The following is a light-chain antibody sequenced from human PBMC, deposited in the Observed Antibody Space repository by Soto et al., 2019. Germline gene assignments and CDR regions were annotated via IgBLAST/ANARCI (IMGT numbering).Light chain of an antibody. CDR3: RYATSSSTFV. V-gene: IGLV2-14*01. J-gene: IGLJ1*01. CDR2: EVS. Sequence: QSALTQPASVSGSPGQSITISCTGTSSDVGGYNYVSWYQQHPGKAPKLMIYEVSKRPSGVSNRFSGSKSGNTASLTISGLEAEDDADYYCRYATSSSTFVFGAGTKLTVL. CDR1: SSDVGGYNY.